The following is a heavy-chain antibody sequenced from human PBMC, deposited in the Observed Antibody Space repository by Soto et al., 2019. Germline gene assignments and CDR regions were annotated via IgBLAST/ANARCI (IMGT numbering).Heavy chain of an antibody. V-gene: IGHV3-30-3*01. CDR1: GFTFSSYA. J-gene: IGHJ6*02. D-gene: IGHD3-22*01. CDR2: ISYDGSNK. CDR3: AREGTYYYDSSGYPYGMDV. Sequence: QVQLVESGGGVVQPGRSLRLSCAASGFTFSSYAMHWVRQAPGKGLEWVAVISYDGSNKYYADSVKGRFTISRDNSKNXLXXQMNSLRAEDTAVYYCAREGTYYYDSSGYPYGMDVWGQGTTVTVSS.